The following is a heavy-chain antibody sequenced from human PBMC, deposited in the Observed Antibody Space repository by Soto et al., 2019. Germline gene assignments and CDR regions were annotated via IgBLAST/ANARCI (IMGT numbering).Heavy chain of an antibody. V-gene: IGHV3-11*01. Sequence: QVQLVESGGGLVKPGGSLRLSCAASGFTFNDYYMSWIRQAPGKGLQWISYISSSGSTIYYADSVKGRFTISRDNAENSLYLQMNSLRAEDTAVYYCAREKRYDFLNGYTYWGQGTLVTVSS. J-gene: IGHJ4*02. CDR1: GFTFNDYY. D-gene: IGHD3-3*01. CDR3: AREKRYDFLNGYTY. CDR2: ISSSGSTI.